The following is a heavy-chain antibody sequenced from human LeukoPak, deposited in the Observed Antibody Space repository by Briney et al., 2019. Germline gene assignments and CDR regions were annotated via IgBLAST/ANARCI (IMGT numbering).Heavy chain of an antibody. CDR2: LSHSGSS. V-gene: IGHV4-59*02. J-gene: IGHJ3*02. D-gene: IGHD2-2*01. Sequence: KTSETLSLTCTVSGGSVSSYYWSWLRRPPGRGLEWVGYLSHSGSSDSNPSLTSRVTTLVDTSKNQFSLKLTSVTAADTAVYYCARARYANAWYAFDIWGHGTMVTVSS. CDR1: GGSVSSYY. CDR3: ARARYANAWYAFDI.